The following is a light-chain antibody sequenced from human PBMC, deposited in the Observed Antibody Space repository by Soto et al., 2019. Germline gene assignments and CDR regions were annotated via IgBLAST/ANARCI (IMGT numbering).Light chain of an antibody. CDR1: QSVSSNY. CDR2: DAS. V-gene: IGKV3-20*01. CDR3: HQYGGSPGT. J-gene: IGKJ1*01. Sequence: EIVLTQSPGTLSLSPGERATLSCRASQSVSSNYLAWYQQRPGQAPRLLIYDASSRATGVPDRFSGSGSGTDFTLTISRLEPEDFAVYYWHQYGGSPGTLGQGTKVDIK.